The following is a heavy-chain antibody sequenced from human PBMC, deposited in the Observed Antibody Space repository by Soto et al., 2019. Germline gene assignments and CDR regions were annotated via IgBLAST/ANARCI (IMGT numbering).Heavy chain of an antibody. Sequence: GGSLRLSCAASGFTFSSYGMHWVRQAPGKGLEWVAVISYDGSNKYYADSVKGRFTISRDNSKNTLYLQMNSLRAEDTAVYYCAKDRVPIVVVVAATGTLDPWGQGTLVTVSS. D-gene: IGHD2-15*01. J-gene: IGHJ5*02. CDR3: AKDRVPIVVVVAATGTLDP. CDR2: ISYDGSNK. V-gene: IGHV3-30*18. CDR1: GFTFSSYG.